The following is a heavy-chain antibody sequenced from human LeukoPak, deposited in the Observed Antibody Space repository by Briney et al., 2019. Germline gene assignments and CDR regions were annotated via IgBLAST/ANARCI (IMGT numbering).Heavy chain of an antibody. CDR1: GGSISSYY. CDR2: IYYSVST. D-gene: IGHD3-22*01. CDR3: ARGDSSGYYPDAFY. Sequence: SETLSLTCTVSGGSISSYYWRWIRQPPGKGLEWIGYIYYSVSTNYNPSLRSRVTISVDTSRKQFSLRLTSVTAADTAVYFCARGDSSGYYPDAFYWGQGTLVTVSS. V-gene: IGHV4-59*01. J-gene: IGHJ4*02.